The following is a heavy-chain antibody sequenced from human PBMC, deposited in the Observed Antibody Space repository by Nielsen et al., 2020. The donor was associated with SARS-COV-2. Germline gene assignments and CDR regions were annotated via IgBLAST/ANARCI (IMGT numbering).Heavy chain of an antibody. D-gene: IGHD1-26*01. Sequence: GESLKISCAASGFTFSSYSMNWVRQAPGKGLEWVSSISSSSSYIYYADSVMGRFTISRDNAKNSLYLQMNSLSAEDTAVYYCASWELLRFVGDYWGQGTLVTVSS. CDR1: GFTFSSYS. J-gene: IGHJ4*02. V-gene: IGHV3-21*01. CDR3: ASWELLRFVGDY. CDR2: ISSSSSYI.